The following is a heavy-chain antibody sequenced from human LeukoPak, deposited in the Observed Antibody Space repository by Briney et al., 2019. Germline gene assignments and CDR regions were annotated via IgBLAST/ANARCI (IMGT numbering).Heavy chain of an antibody. CDR1: GFTFDDYA. D-gene: IGHD2/OR15-2a*01. CDR2: ISWNSGSI. V-gene: IGHV3-9*01. Sequence: GGSLRLSCAASGFTFDDYAMHWVRQAPGKGLEWVSGISWNSGSIGYADSVKGRFTISRDNAKNSLYLQMNSLRAEDTAVYYCARSWGSTTSSDYWGQGTLVTVSS. CDR3: ARSWGSTTSSDY. J-gene: IGHJ4*02.